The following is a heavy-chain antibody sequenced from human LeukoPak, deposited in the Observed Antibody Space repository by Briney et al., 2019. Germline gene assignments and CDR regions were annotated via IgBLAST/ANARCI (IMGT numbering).Heavy chain of an antibody. J-gene: IGHJ6*03. V-gene: IGHV1-18*01. CDR3: ARDRSDFWSGLNVPFYYYYMDV. CDR2: ISAYNGNT. D-gene: IGHD3-3*01. CDR1: GYTFTSYG. Sequence: ASVTVSCKASGYTFTSYGISWVRQAPGQGLEWMGWISAYNGNTNYAQKLQGRVTMTTDTSTSTAYMELRSLRSDDTAVYYCARDRSDFWSGLNVPFYYYYMDVWGKGTTVTVSS.